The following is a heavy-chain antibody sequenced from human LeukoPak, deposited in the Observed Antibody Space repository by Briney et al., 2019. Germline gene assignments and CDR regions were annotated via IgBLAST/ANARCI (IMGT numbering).Heavy chain of an antibody. CDR3: ARDYGGTSLGEFLVDY. D-gene: IGHD4-23*01. CDR1: GYTFTGYY. Sequence: ASVKVSCKASGYTFTGYYMHWVRQAPGQGLEWMGWINPNSGGTNYAQKFQGRVTMTRDTSISTAYMELSRLRSDDTAVYYCARDYGGTSLGEFLVDYWGQGTLVTVSS. V-gene: IGHV1-2*02. J-gene: IGHJ4*02. CDR2: INPNSGGT.